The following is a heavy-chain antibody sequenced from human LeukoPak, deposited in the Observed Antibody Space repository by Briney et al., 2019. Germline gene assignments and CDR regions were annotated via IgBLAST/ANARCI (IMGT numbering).Heavy chain of an antibody. CDR1: GGTFSSYA. D-gene: IGHD1-1*01. J-gene: IGHJ5*02. CDR3: ARGGVPGAGNWLDP. CDR2: IIPIFGTA. V-gene: IGHV1-69*13. Sequence: SVKVSCKASGGTFSSYAISWVRQAPGQGLEWMGGIIPIFGTANYAQKFQGRVTITADESTSTAYMELSSLRSEDTAVYYCARGGVPGAGNWLDPWGQGTLVTVSS.